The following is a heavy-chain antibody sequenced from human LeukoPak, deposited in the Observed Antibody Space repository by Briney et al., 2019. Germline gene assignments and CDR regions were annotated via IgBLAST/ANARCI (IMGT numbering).Heavy chain of an antibody. V-gene: IGHV1-69*06. CDR2: IIPIFGTA. D-gene: IGHD5-18*01. CDR3: ASTISGYSYGSDY. J-gene: IGHJ4*02. Sequence: SVKVSCKASGGTFSSYAISWVRQAPGQGLEWMGGIIPIFGTANYAQKFQGRVTITADKSTSTAYMELSSPRSEDTAVYYCASTISGYSYGSDYWGQGTLVTVSS. CDR1: GGTFSSYA.